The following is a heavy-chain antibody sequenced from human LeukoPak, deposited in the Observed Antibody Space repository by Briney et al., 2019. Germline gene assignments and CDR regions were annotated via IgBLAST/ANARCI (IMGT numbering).Heavy chain of an antibody. CDR1: GGSVSSYY. Sequence: PSETLSLTCTVSGGSVSSYYWSWIRQPPGKGLEWIGYIYYSGSTNYNPSLKSRVTISVDTSKNQFSLKLSSVTAADTAVYYCARGGGLCSSTSCYYWFDPWGQGTLVTVSS. V-gene: IGHV4-59*02. D-gene: IGHD2-2*01. CDR2: IYYSGST. CDR3: ARGGGLCSSTSCYYWFDP. J-gene: IGHJ5*02.